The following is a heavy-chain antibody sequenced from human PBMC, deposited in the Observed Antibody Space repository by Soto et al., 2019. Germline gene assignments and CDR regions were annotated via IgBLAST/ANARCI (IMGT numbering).Heavy chain of an antibody. CDR3: RSSSRYGTDV. V-gene: IGHV4-39*01. Sequence: QLQLQESGPGLVKPSETLSLSCTVSGGSITSSFYWGWIRQPPGKGLEWIGSIYGTGNTYYNPSPKGRVTTSADTSKNQFSLNLISVTAADTAVYYCRSSSRYGTDVWGQGATVTVSS. CDR1: GGSITSSFY. CDR2: IYGTGNT. J-gene: IGHJ6*02. D-gene: IGHD6-13*01.